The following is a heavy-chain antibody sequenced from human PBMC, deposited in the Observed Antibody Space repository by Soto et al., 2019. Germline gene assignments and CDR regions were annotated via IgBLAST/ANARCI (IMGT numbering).Heavy chain of an antibody. Sequence: GGSLRLSCAASGFTVSSNYMSWVRQAPGKGLEWVSVIYSGGSTYYADSVKGRFTISRDNSKNTLYLQMNSLRAEDTAVYYCARGQYQLLYDYYGMDVWGQGTTVTVSS. CDR2: IYSGGST. J-gene: IGHJ6*02. CDR1: GFTVSSNY. CDR3: ARGQYQLLYDYYGMDV. V-gene: IGHV3-53*01. D-gene: IGHD2-2*02.